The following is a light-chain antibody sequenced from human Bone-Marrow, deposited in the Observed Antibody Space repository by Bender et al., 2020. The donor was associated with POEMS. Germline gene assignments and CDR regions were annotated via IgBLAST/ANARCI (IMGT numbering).Light chain of an antibody. CDR2: EGS. J-gene: IGLJ3*02. Sequence: QSALTQPASVSGSPGQSITISCTGTRSDFVNYNLVSWYQQHPGKAPKLMIYEGSRRPSGVSHRFSGSKSGNTASLTISGLQTEDEADYYCSSYTSSTTLVFGGGTKLTAL. CDR1: RSDFVNYNL. CDR3: SSYTSSTTLV. V-gene: IGLV2-14*02.